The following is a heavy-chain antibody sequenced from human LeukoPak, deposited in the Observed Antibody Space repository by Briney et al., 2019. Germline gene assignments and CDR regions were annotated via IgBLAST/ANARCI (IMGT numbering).Heavy chain of an antibody. CDR3: ARAPLSGTYYTDAFDI. CDR1: GGSISYYY. D-gene: IGHD1-26*01. V-gene: IGHV4-59*12. J-gene: IGHJ3*02. CDR2: IYYTGNT. Sequence: SETLSLTCTVSGGSISYYYWNWIRQPPGKGREWIGYIYYTGNTNYNPSLKSRVTISVDTSKNQFSLKLSSVTAADTAVYFCARAPLSGTYYTDAFDIWGQGTMVTVSS.